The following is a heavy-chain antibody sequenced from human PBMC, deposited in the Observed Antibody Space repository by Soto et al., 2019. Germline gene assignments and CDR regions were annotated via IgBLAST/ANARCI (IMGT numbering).Heavy chain of an antibody. CDR1: GGSFSGYY. J-gene: IGHJ4*02. CDR3: ARGSSYNRIGYRSGWLG. D-gene: IGHD6-19*01. CDR2: INHSGIT. V-gene: IGHV4-34*01. Sequence: SETLSLTCAVYGGSFSGYYWSWIRQPPGKGLEWIGEINHSGITNYNPSLKSRVTISVDTSKNQFSLKLSSVTAADTAVYYCARGSSYNRIGYRSGWLGWGQGTMMTFYS.